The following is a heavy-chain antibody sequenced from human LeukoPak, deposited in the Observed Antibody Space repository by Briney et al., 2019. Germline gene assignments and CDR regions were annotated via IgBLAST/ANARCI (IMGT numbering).Heavy chain of an antibody. J-gene: IGHJ4*02. CDR2: IYHSGTT. D-gene: IGHD4-23*01. CDR1: GGSISSSSYY. CDR3: VRDKSGGGYGSNSY. V-gene: IGHV4-39*07. Sequence: PSETLSLTCTVSGGSISSSSYYWGWIRQPPGKGLEWIGSIYHSGTTFYNPSLKSRVTISVDTSKNYFSLKLSSVTAADTAVYYCVRDKSGGGYGSNSYWGQGTLVTVSS.